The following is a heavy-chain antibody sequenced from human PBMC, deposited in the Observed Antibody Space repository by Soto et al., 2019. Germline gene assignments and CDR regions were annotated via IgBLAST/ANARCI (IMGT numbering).Heavy chain of an antibody. J-gene: IGHJ5*02. D-gene: IGHD3-3*01. V-gene: IGHV4-34*01. CDR2: INHSAST. Sequence: QVQLQQWGAGLLKPSETLSLTCAVYGGSFSGYYWRWIRQPPGKGLEWIGEINHSASTNYNPSLKSRVTISVDTSKNQFSLKLSSVTAADTAVYYGARGNGLRFLEWLAYNWFDPWGQGTLVTVSS. CDR3: ARGNGLRFLEWLAYNWFDP. CDR1: GGSFSGYY.